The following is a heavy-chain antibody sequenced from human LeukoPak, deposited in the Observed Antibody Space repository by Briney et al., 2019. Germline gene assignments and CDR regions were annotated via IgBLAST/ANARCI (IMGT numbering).Heavy chain of an antibody. CDR2: IRYDGFNK. CDR1: GFSFSAYA. J-gene: IGHJ4*02. D-gene: IGHD6-13*01. Sequence: GGSLRLSCAASGFSFSAYAMYWVRQAPGKGPEWVALIRYDGFNKYYGDSVKGRFTISRDNSKNMLYLQMNSLRAEDTAVYYCVKTGSGWYGDYWGQGARVTVSS. V-gene: IGHV3-30*02. CDR3: VKTGSGWYGDY.